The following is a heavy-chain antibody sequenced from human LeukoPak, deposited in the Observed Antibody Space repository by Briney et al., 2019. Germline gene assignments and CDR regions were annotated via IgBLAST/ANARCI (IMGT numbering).Heavy chain of an antibody. CDR3: ARVGAYCTSTSCLDY. CDR2: ISAYNGNT. V-gene: IGHV1-18*01. J-gene: IGHJ4*02. CDR1: GGTFSSYA. D-gene: IGHD2-2*01. Sequence: ASVKVSCKASGGTFSSYAISWVRQAPGQGLEWMGWISAYNGNTNYAQKLQGRVTMTTDTSTSTAYMELRSLTSDDTAVYYCARVGAYCTSTSCLDYWGQGTLVTVSS.